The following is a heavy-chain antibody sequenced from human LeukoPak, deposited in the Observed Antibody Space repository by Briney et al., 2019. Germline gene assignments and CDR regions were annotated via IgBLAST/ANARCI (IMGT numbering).Heavy chain of an antibody. Sequence: QPGGSLRLSCAASGFTFSSYAMHWVRQAPGKGLEYVSAISSNGGSTYYANSVKGRFTISRDNSKNTLYLQMGSLRAEDMAVYYCARGGAKWELPLDYWGQGTLVTVSS. CDR2: ISSNGGST. V-gene: IGHV3-64*01. CDR3: ARGGAKWELPLDY. CDR1: GFTFSSYA. D-gene: IGHD1-26*01. J-gene: IGHJ4*02.